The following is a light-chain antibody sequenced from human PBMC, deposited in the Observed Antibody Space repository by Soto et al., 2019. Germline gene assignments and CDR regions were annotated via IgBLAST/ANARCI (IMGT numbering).Light chain of an antibody. CDR1: QSISDW. V-gene: IGKV1-5*03. Sequence: DIQMTQSPPTLSASIGDRVTITCRASQSISDWLAWYQQKPGKAPKLLIYKASSLESGVPSRFSGSGSGTEFTLTISGLQPDDFATYYCQQYNTYVMYTFGQGTKLEIK. J-gene: IGKJ2*01. CDR3: QQYNTYVMYT. CDR2: KAS.